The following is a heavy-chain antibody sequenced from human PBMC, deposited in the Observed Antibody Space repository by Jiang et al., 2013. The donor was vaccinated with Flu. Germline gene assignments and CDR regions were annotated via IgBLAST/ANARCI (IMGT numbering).Heavy chain of an antibody. CDR3: AGDPTYYYDSSGYYSVDY. J-gene: IGHJ4*02. CDR1: GGTFSSYA. CDR2: IIPILGIA. Sequence: EVKKPGSSVKVSCKASGGTFSSYAISWVRQAPGQGLEWMGRIIPILGIANYAQKFQGRVTITADKSTSTAYMELSSLRSEDTAVYYCAGDPTYYYDSSGYYSVDYWGQGTLVTVSS. D-gene: IGHD3-22*01. V-gene: IGHV1-69*04.